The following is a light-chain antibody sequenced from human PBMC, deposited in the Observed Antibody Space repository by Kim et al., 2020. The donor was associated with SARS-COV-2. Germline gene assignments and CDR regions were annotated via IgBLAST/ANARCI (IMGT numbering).Light chain of an antibody. Sequence: VTISCPGSSSNIGAGYDVHWYQQLPGTAPKLLIYGNSNRPSGVPDRFSGSKSGTSASLAITGLRAEDEADYYCQSYDSSLSGSVFGGGTQLTVL. CDR2: GNS. CDR3: QSYDSSLSGSV. J-gene: IGLJ3*02. V-gene: IGLV1-40*01. CDR1: SSNIGAGYD.